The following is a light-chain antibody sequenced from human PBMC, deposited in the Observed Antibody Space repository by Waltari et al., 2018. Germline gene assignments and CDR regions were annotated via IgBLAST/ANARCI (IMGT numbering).Light chain of an antibody. CDR3: HQRTSWPLT. CDR1: QSVTTS. CDR2: DAS. Sequence: EIVLTQSPATLSLSPGERATLSCRASQSVTTSLAWYQQKPGQAPRLLIFDASDRATGVPARFSGSGSGTDFTLTISSLEPEDFAVYFCHQRTSWPLTFGGGTQMEFK. J-gene: IGKJ4*01. V-gene: IGKV3-11*01.